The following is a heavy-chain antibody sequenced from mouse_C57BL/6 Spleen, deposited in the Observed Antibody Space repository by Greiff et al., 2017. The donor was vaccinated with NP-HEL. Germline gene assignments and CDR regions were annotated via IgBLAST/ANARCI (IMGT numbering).Heavy chain of an antibody. V-gene: IGHV7-1*01. CDR3: ARDGGYAMDY. CDR1: GFTFSDFY. Sequence: EVKLMESGGGLVQSGRSLRLSCATSGFTFSDFYMEWVRQAPGKGLEWIAASRNKANDYTTEYSASVKGRFIVSRDTSQSILYLQMNALRAEDTAIYYCARDGGYAMDYWGHGTSVTVSS. J-gene: IGHJ4*01. CDR2: SRNKANDYTT.